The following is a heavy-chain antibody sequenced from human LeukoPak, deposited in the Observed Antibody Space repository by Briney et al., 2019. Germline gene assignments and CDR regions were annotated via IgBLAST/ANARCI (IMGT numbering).Heavy chain of an antibody. V-gene: IGHV5-51*01. D-gene: IGHD3-22*01. CDR2: IYSGDSDT. CDR1: GYSFTNYW. CDR3: ARLHYYDSYFILGY. J-gene: IGHJ4*02. Sequence: GESLKISCKGSGYSFTNYWIGWVRQMPGKGLEWMGIIYSGDSDTRYSPSFQGQVTISADKSISTAYLQWSSLKASDIAMYYCARLHYYDSYFILGYWGQGTLVTVSS.